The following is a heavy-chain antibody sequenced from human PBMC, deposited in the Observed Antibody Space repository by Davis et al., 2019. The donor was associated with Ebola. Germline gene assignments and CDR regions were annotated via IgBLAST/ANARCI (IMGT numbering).Heavy chain of an antibody. CDR2: INHSGST. CDR3: ARLGFLGGQFDC. Sequence: GSLRLSCAVYGGSFSGYYWSWIRQPPGKGLEWIGEINHSGSTNYNPSLKSRVTISVDTSKNQFSLMLTSVTAADTAVYYCARLGFLGGQFDCWGQGTLVTVSA. D-gene: IGHD3-16*01. J-gene: IGHJ4*02. CDR1: GGSFSGYY. V-gene: IGHV4-34*01.